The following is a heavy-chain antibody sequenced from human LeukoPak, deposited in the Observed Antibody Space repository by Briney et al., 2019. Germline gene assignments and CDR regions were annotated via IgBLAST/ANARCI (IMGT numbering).Heavy chain of an antibody. D-gene: IGHD1-1*01. J-gene: IGHJ3*02. Sequence: GASVKVSCKASGYTFTSYYMHWVRQAPGQGLEWMGIINPSGGSTSYAQKLQGRVTMTTDTSTSTAYMELRSLRSDDTAVYYCAREGYPGTFDIWGQGTMVTVSS. CDR2: INPSGGST. V-gene: IGHV1-46*01. CDR1: GYTFTSYY. CDR3: AREGYPGTFDI.